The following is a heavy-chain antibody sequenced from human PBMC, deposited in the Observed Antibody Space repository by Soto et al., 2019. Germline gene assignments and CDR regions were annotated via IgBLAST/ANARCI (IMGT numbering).Heavy chain of an antibody. V-gene: IGHV4-39*01. CDR3: ARHYSSGSRNWFDP. CDR2: IYYSGST. CDR1: GGSINSSSYF. J-gene: IGHJ5*02. Sequence: SETLSLTCSVSGGSINSSSYFWGWVRQPPGKGLEWIGSIYYSGSTYYNPSLRSRVTISVDTSKNQFSLKLSSVTAADTAVFYCARHYSSGSRNWFDPWGRGTLVTVSS. D-gene: IGHD6-19*01.